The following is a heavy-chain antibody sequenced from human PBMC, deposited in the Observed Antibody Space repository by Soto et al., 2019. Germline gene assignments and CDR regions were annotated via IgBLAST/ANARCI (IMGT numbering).Heavy chain of an antibody. CDR1: GGTFSSYA. CDR2: IIPIFGTA. CDR3: AGNSDIVVVPAAMGSAHSNYYGMDV. D-gene: IGHD2-2*01. J-gene: IGHJ6*01. Sequence: QVQLVQSGAEVKKPGSSVKVSCKASGGTFSSYAISWVRQAPGQGLEWMGGIIPIFGTANYAQKFQGRVTITADESTSTAYMELSSLRSEDTAVYYCAGNSDIVVVPAAMGSAHSNYYGMDVW. V-gene: IGHV1-69*01.